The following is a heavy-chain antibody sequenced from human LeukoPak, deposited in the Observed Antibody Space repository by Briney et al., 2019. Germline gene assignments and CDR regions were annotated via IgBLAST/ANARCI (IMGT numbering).Heavy chain of an antibody. J-gene: IGHJ3*02. CDR2: IYYSGST. CDR1: GGSISSYY. Sequence: PSETLSLTCTVSGGSISSYYWSWIRQPPGKGLEWIGYIYYSGSTNYNPSLKSRVTISVDTSKNQFSLKLSSVTAADTAVYYCASHYYDKEDAFDIWGQGTMVTVSS. D-gene: IGHD3-22*01. V-gene: IGHV4-59*01. CDR3: ASHYYDKEDAFDI.